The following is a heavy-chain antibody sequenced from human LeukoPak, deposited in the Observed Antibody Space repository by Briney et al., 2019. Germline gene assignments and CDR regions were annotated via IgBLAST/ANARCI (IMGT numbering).Heavy chain of an antibody. D-gene: IGHD3-10*01. Sequence: ASVKVSCNASVSTFTSYGTSCVRRAPRQRLGRMGWISASNVNTNYAQKLHGRVTMTTDTSTSTAYMELRSLRSDDTAVYYCARETDELLWFGEPFSNFDYWGQGTLVTVSS. J-gene: IGHJ4*02. CDR3: ARETDELLWFGEPFSNFDY. V-gene: IGHV1-18*01. CDR1: VSTFTSYG. CDR2: ISASNVNT.